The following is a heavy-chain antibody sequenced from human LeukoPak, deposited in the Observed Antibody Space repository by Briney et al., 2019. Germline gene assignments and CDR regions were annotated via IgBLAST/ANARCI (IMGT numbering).Heavy chain of an antibody. V-gene: IGHV3-21*01. CDR3: ARDDAYYSNYPDAFDI. D-gene: IGHD4-11*01. CDR1: GFTFSSYS. Sequence: AGGSLRLSCAASGFTFSSYSMNWVRQAPGKGLEWVSSISSSSSYIYYADSVKGRFTISRDNAKNSLYLQMNSLRAEDTAVYYCARDDAYYSNYPDAFDIWGQGTMVTVPS. CDR2: ISSSSSYI. J-gene: IGHJ3*02.